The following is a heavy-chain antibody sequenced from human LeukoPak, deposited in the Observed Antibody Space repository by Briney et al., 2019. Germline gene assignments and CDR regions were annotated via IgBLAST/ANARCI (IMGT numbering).Heavy chain of an antibody. D-gene: IGHD6-13*01. CDR1: GFTFSDYS. J-gene: IGHJ5*02. Sequence: GSLRLSCPASGFTFSDYSMSWVRQPPGKGLEWIGEINHSGSTNYNPSLKSRVTISVDTSKNQFSLKLSSVTAADTAVYYCASLLLGSWYWFDPWGQGTLVTVSS. CDR2: INHSGST. V-gene: IGHV4-34*01. CDR3: ASLLLGSWYWFDP.